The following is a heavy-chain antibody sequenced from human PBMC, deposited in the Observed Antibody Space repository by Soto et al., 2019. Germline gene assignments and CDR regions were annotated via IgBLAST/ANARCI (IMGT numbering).Heavy chain of an antibody. CDR2: INSDSGGT. D-gene: IGHD2-2*01. J-gene: IGHJ5*02. CDR1: GYTFTDYY. V-gene: IGHV1-2*02. CDR3: PRPSCGSNSCHGWFAP. Sequence: QVQLVQSGAEVKEPGASVKVSCKPSGYTFTDYYIYWVRQAPGQGLEWVGWINSDSGGTYYAQNFQGRFTMTRDTCISTAYVELTRLAPDDTAVYYCPRPSCGSNSCHGWFAPWGQGTLVTVSS.